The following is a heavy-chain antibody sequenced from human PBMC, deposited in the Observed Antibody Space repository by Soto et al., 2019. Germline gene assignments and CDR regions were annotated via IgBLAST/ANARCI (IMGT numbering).Heavy chain of an antibody. V-gene: IGHV3-21*06. Sequence: EVQLVESGGGPVKPGGSLRLSCAASGFAFNTYSMNWVRQAPGKGLEWVAFITRSSSYIYYADSVRGRFTLSRDNAKNSLYLQMNSLRAEATAISYCARDDGGLRLDYWGQGTLVTVSS. CDR2: ITRSSSYI. J-gene: IGHJ4*02. CDR3: ARDDGGLRLDY. CDR1: GFAFNTYS. D-gene: IGHD3-16*01.